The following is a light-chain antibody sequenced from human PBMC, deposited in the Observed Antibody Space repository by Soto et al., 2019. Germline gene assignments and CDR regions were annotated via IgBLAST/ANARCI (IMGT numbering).Light chain of an antibody. CDR2: GAS. CDR1: QSVNNN. J-gene: IGKJ4*01. CDR3: QQRSNWPLT. Sequence: EIILTQSPASLSVSPGERATLSCRASQSVNNNLAWYQQKPGQAPRLLIYGASTRATGIPGRFRGSGSGTDFTLTITSLEPEDFAVYYCQQRSNWPLTFGGGTKVEIK. V-gene: IGKV3-11*01.